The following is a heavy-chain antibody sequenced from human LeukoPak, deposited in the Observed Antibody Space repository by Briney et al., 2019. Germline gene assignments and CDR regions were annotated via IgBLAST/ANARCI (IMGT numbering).Heavy chain of an antibody. CDR3: ASAYYDSSAPVY. V-gene: IGHV4-59*01. CDR2: IYYSGST. D-gene: IGHD3-22*01. CDR1: GGSISSYY. Sequence: PSETLSLTCTVSGGSISSYYWSWIRQPPAKGLEWIGYIYYSGSTSYNPSLKSRVTISVDTSKNQFSLKLTSVTAADTAVYYCASAYYDSSAPVYWGQGTLVTVSS. J-gene: IGHJ4*02.